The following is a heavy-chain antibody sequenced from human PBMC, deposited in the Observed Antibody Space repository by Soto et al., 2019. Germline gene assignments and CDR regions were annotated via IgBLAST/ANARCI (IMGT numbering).Heavy chain of an antibody. V-gene: IGHV3-7*05. CDR3: AGGSGWISDS. D-gene: IGHD6-19*01. J-gene: IGHJ4*02. CDR1: GFTFSPYW. CDR2: IQDDGGDE. Sequence: EVQLVESGGGLVQPGGSLRLSCAASGFTFSPYWMSWVRQAPGKGLEWVAIIQDDGGDEHYLEAVRGRFTISIDNAKKSLYPAMDSLRVEDTAVYYCAGGSGWISDSWGQGTLVTVSS.